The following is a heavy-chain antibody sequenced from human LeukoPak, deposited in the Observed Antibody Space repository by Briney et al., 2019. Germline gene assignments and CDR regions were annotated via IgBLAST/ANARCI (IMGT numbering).Heavy chain of an antibody. CDR2: ISSSSSYI. J-gene: IGHJ3*02. CDR3: ARAPMSYDSSGFGGAFDI. V-gene: IGHV3-21*01. Sequence: KPGGSLRLSCVASGFTFSAYGMNWVGQAPGKGLEWVSSISSSSSYIFYADSVKGRFTISRDNSKNTMYLQMNSLRAEDTAMYYCARAPMSYDSSGFGGAFDIWGQATMLSVSS. CDR1: GFTFSAYG. D-gene: IGHD3-22*01.